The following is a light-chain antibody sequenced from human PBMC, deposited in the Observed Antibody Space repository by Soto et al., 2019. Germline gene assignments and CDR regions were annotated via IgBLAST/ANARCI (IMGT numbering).Light chain of an antibody. J-gene: IGLJ3*02. CDR3: CTYAGSSTSYWI. CDR1: SSDVGTYNL. Sequence: QSALTQPASVSGSPGQSITISCTGTSSDVGTYNLVSWYQQHPGKAPKLMIYEVTKRPSGVSNRFSGSKSGNTASLTISGLQAEDEPAYYCCTYAGSSTSYWIFGGATKLTVL. V-gene: IGLV2-23*02. CDR2: EVT.